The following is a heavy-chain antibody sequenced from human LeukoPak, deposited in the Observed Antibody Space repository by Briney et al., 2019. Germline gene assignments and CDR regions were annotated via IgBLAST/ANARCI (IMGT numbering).Heavy chain of an antibody. CDR3: AKEWVTNAFDI. Sequence: GGSLRLSCAASGFTFSSYGMHWVRQAPGKGLEWAAVISYDGSNQYYADSVKGRFTISRDNSKNTLYLQMNSLRAEDTAVYYCAKEWVTNAFDIWGQGTMVTVSS. D-gene: IGHD5-18*01. V-gene: IGHV3-30*18. CDR1: GFTFSSYG. J-gene: IGHJ3*02. CDR2: ISYDGSNQ.